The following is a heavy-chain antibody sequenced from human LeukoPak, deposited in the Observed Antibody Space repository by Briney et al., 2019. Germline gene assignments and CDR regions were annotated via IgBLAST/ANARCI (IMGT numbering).Heavy chain of an antibody. CDR1: GYTFTSYG. V-gene: IGHV1-18*01. CDR3: ATGVEDGYNLDY. J-gene: IGHJ4*02. Sequence: ASVKVSCKASGYTFTSYGISWVRQAPGQGLEWMGWISAYNGNTNYAQKLQGRVTMTEDTSTDTAYMELSSLRSEDTAVYYCATGVEDGYNLDYWGQGTLVTVSS. D-gene: IGHD5-24*01. CDR2: ISAYNGNT.